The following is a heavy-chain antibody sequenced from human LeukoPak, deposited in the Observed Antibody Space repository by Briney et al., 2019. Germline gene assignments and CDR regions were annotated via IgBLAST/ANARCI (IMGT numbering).Heavy chain of an antibody. J-gene: IGHJ4*02. V-gene: IGHV4-39*07. Sequence: SETLSLTCTVSGGSVSSNSYYWGWIRQPPGKGLEWIGEINHSGSTNYNPSLKSRVTISVDTSKNQFSLKLSSVTAADTAVYYCARGQTAYSGYSSGWYVYWGQGTLVTVSS. D-gene: IGHD6-19*01. CDR2: INHSGST. CDR3: ARGQTAYSGYSSGWYVY. CDR1: GGSVSSNSYY.